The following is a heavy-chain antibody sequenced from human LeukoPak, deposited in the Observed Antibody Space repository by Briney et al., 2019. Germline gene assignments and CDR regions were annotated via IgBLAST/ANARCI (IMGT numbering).Heavy chain of an antibody. J-gene: IGHJ4*02. CDR1: GLTFSIYA. V-gene: IGHV3-23*01. Sequence: GGSLRLSCAVSGLTFSIYAMSWVRQAPGKGLEWVSAISESGSGTYYADSVKGRFTISRDNSKDTLSLQMNSLRAEDTAVYYCAKDIAQGYTFGSIEQDYWGQGTLVTVSS. D-gene: IGHD5-18*01. CDR3: AKDIAQGYTFGSIEQDY. CDR2: ISESGSGT.